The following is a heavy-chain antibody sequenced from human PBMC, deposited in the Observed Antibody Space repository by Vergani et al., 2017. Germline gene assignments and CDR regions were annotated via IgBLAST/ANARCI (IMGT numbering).Heavy chain of an antibody. CDR2: ISAYNGNT. J-gene: IGHJ6*03. D-gene: IGHD2-2*01. Sequence: QVQLVQTGAEVKKPGASVTVSCKASGYTFTSYGISWVRQAPGQGLEWMGWISAYNGNTNYAQKLQGRVTMTTDTSTSTAYMELRSLRSDDTAVYYCARSNQPLSYYYYYMDVWGKGTTVTVSS. CDR3: ARSNQPLSYYYYYMDV. V-gene: IGHV1-18*01. CDR1: GYTFTSYG.